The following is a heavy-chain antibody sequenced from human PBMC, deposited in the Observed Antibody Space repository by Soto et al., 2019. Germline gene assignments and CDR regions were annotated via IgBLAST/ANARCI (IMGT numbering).Heavy chain of an antibody. J-gene: IGHJ3*02. V-gene: IGHV1-69*02. D-gene: IGHD1-26*01. CDR2: IIPILGIA. CDR1: GGTFSSYT. CDR3: ARGRAGENAFDI. Sequence: QVQLVQSGAEVKKPGSSVEVSCKASGGTFSSYTISWVRQAPGQGLEWMGRIIPILGIANYAQKFQGRVTITADKSTSTAYMELSSLRSEDTAVYYCARGRAGENAFDIWGQGTMVTVSS.